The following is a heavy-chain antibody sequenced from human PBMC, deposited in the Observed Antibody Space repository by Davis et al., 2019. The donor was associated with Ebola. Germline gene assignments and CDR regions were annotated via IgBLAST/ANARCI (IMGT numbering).Heavy chain of an antibody. CDR1: GFTFSSYE. CDR2: ISSSGSTI. Sequence: GESLKISCAASGFTFSSYEMNCVRQAPGKGLEWVSYISSSGSTIYYADSVKGRFTISRDNAKNSLYLQMNSLRAEDTAVYYCARDHFSGYETPPSYWGQGTLVTVSS. J-gene: IGHJ4*02. CDR3: ARDHFSGYETPPSY. V-gene: IGHV3-48*03. D-gene: IGHD5-12*01.